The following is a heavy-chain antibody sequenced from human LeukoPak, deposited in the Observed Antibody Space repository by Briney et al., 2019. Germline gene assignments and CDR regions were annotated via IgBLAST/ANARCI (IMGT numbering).Heavy chain of an antibody. Sequence: KASETLSLTCTVSGGSISSYYWGWIRQPPGKGLEWIGSIYYSGSTYYNPSLKSRVTISVDTSKNQFSLKLSSVTAADTAVYYCARHGRSGSYLGRHSWFDPWGQGTLVTVSS. J-gene: IGHJ5*02. CDR2: IYYSGST. CDR1: GGSISSYY. V-gene: IGHV4-39*01. CDR3: ARHGRSGSYLGRHSWFDP. D-gene: IGHD1-26*01.